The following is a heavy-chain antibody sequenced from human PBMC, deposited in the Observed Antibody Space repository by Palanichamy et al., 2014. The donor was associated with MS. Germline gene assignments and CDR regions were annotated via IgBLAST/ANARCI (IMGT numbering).Heavy chain of an antibody. J-gene: IGHJ3*01. Sequence: QVHLAESEGGVVQPGTSLRLSCSASGFIFSNYGMHWVRQAPGKGLEWVAGISYHGTNKYYADSVKGRFIISRDNSNNTLYLQMNDLRLEDTAVYFCAREGLEEWELLGDAFHDWGQGAVVTVSP. CDR2: ISYHGTNK. D-gene: IGHD1-26*01. CDR3: AREGLEEWELLGDAFHD. CDR1: GFIFSNYG. V-gene: IGHV3-30*03.